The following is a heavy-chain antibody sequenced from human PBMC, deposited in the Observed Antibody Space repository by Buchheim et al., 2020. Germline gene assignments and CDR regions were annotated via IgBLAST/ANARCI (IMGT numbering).Heavy chain of an antibody. D-gene: IGHD6-19*01. Sequence: EVQLVESGGGLVQPGGSLRLYCAASGFAFSSSAMHWVRQAPGKGLEWASYISGSGSDINYVDSVKGRFTVSRDNAKNSLFLQMISMRAEDAAVYFCARYRGYQCSSAYFGAFDNWGQGT. CDR2: ISGSGSDI. CDR3: ARYRGYQCSSAYFGAFDN. CDR1: GFAFSSSA. V-gene: IGHV3-48*03. J-gene: IGHJ3*02.